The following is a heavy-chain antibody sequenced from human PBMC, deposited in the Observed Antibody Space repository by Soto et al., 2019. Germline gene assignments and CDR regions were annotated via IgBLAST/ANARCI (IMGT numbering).Heavy chain of an antibody. CDR2: IIPIFGTA. D-gene: IGHD1-26*01. CDR1: GGTFSSYA. J-gene: IGHJ3*02. V-gene: IGHV1-69*13. CDR3: ARGWELRFDAFDI. Sequence: SVTVSCKASGGTFSSYAIIWVRQAPGQGLEWMGGIIPIFGTANYAQKFQGRVTITADESTSTAYMELSSLRSEDTAVYYCARGWELRFDAFDIWGQGTMVTVSS.